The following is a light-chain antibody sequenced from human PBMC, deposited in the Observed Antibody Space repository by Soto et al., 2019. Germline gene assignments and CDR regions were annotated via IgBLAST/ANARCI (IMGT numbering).Light chain of an antibody. V-gene: IGLV2-14*03. J-gene: IGLJ1*01. CDR3: SSYTTSANYV. CDR1: SSDVGGYNY. Sequence: QSVLTQPASVSGSPGQSIAISCTGSSSDVGGYNYVSWYQHHPGKAPKLMIYDVTNRPSGVSDRFSGSKSGNTASLTISGLQAEDEAGSYCSSYTTSANYVFGAVTEVTDL. CDR2: DVT.